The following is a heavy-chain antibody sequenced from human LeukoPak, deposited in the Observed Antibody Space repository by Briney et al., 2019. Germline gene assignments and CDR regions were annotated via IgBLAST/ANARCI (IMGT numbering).Heavy chain of an antibody. CDR1: GYTFTGYY. CDR2: INPNSGGT. V-gene: IGHV1-2*02. CDR3: AREYSSGWYLDY. D-gene: IGHD6-19*01. Sequence: ASVKVSCKASGYTFTGYYMHWVRQAPGQGLEWMGWINPNSGGTNYAQKFQGRVTMTRDTSISTAYMELSRLRSDDTAVYYCAREYSSGWYLDYWGQGILVTVSS. J-gene: IGHJ4*02.